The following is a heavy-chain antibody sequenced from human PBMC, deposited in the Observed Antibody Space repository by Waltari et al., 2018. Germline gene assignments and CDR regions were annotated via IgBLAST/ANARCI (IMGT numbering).Heavy chain of an antibody. CDR3: VRARVSAQTSMGGFFDP. CDR2: IYSGGDT. Sequence: QVQLQESGPGLVKPSETLSLTCNVSGGSVRNYYWAWIRKPAGKGLEWIGRIYSGGDTPSTPSFKGRITISVDTSTNQFSLTVTSVTAADTAFYYCVRARVSAQTSMGGFFDPWGQGIEVTVSS. CDR1: GGSVRNYY. D-gene: IGHD5-18*01. V-gene: IGHV4-4*07. J-gene: IGHJ5*02.